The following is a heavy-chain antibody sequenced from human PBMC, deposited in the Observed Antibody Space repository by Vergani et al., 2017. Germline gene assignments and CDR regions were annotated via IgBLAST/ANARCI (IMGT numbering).Heavy chain of an antibody. CDR1: GGSISSGSYY. J-gene: IGHJ6*02. CDR3: ARVRRDDSSGYYYYYGMDV. Sequence: VQLQESGPGLVKPSQTLSLTCTVSGGSISSGSYYWSWIRQPAGKGLEWIGRIYTSGSTNYNPSLKSRVTISVDTSKNQFSLKLSSVTAADTAVYYCARVRRDDSSGYYYYYGMDVWGQGTTVTVSS. CDR2: IYTSGST. D-gene: IGHD3-22*01. V-gene: IGHV4-61*02.